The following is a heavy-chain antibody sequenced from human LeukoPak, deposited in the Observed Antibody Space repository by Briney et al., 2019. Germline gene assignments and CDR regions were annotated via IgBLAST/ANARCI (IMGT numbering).Heavy chain of an antibody. D-gene: IGHD2-15*01. CDR1: GGYFSGYY. V-gene: IGHV4-34*01. CDR2: INHSGST. CDR3: ARVSFFRWAATRPSYYYYYMDV. Sequence: SETLSLTCAVYGGYFSGYYWSWVRQPPGKGLECIGEINHSGSTNYNPSLKSRVTISVDTSKNQFSLNLSSVTAADTAVYYCARVSFFRWAATRPSYYYYYMDVWGKGTTVTISS. J-gene: IGHJ6*03.